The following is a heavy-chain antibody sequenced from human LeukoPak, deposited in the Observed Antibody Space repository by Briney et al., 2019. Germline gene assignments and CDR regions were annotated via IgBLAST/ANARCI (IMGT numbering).Heavy chain of an antibody. Sequence: GGSLRLSCAASGFTFSSYSMNWVRQAPGKGLEWVSSISSSSSYIYYADSVKGRFTISRDNAKNSLYLQMNSLRAEDTAVYYCARDRYYYGSGSLDPFDYWGQGTLVTVS. CDR1: GFTFSSYS. V-gene: IGHV3-21*01. CDR2: ISSSSSYI. D-gene: IGHD3-10*01. J-gene: IGHJ4*02. CDR3: ARDRYYYGSGSLDPFDY.